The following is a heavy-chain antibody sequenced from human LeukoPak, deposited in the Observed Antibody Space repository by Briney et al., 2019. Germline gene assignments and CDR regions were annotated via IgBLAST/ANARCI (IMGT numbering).Heavy chain of an antibody. CDR3: ARGGSSSNDWFDP. Sequence: GGSLRLSCAASGFTFSSYSMNWVRQAPGKGLEWVSSISSSSSYIYYADSVKGRFTISRDNAKNSLYLQMNSLRAEDTAVYYCARGGSSSNDWFDPWGQGTLATVSS. V-gene: IGHV3-21*01. D-gene: IGHD6-6*01. CDR1: GFTFSSYS. CDR2: ISSSSSYI. J-gene: IGHJ5*02.